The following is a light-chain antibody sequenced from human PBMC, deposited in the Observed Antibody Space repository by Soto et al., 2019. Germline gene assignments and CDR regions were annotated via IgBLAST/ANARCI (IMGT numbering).Light chain of an antibody. J-gene: IGKJ2*01. CDR3: QQRSSWPRT. V-gene: IGKV3-11*01. Sequence: EIVLTQSPATLSLSPGERATLSCRASQSVSSYLAWYQQKPGQTPRLLIYDASNRATGIPARFSGSGSGTDFTRTISSLEPEDFAVYYCQQRSSWPRTFGQGTNLEIK. CDR2: DAS. CDR1: QSVSSY.